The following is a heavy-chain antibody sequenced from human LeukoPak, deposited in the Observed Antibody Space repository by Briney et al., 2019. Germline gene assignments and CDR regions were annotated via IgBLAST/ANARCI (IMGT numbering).Heavy chain of an antibody. CDR1: GGSFSGYY. Sequence: SETLSLTRAVSGGSFSGYYWSWIRQPPGKGLEWIGEINHSGSTNYNPSLKSRVTISVDTSKNQFSLKLSSVTAADTAVYYCARGPGAAAAIPGRRSGLDPWGQGTLVTVSS. CDR3: ARGPGAAAAIPGRRSGLDP. D-gene: IGHD2-2*02. CDR2: INHSGST. J-gene: IGHJ5*02. V-gene: IGHV4-34*01.